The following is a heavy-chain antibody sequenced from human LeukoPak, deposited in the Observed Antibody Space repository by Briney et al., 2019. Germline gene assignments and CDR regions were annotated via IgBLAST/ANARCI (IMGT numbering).Heavy chain of an antibody. Sequence: SETLSLTCTVSGDSISSYYWSWIRQPPGKGLEWIGYIYYSGNINYNPSLKSRVTMSVDTSKNQFSLKLSSVTAADTAAYYCARYAGGGFYMDVWGKGTTVTISS. CDR2: IYYSGNI. J-gene: IGHJ6*03. CDR1: GDSISSYY. V-gene: IGHV4-59*01. CDR3: ARYAGGGFYMDV. D-gene: IGHD3-16*01.